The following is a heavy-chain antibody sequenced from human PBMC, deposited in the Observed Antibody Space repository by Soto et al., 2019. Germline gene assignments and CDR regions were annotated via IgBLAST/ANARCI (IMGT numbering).Heavy chain of an antibody. J-gene: IGHJ5*02. Sequence: GASVKVSCKASGYTFTSYYMHWVRQAPGQGLDWMGIINPSGGSTSYAQKFQGRVTMTRDTSTSTVYMELSSLRSEDTAVYYCARSRIAVASLAKRWFDPWGQGTLVTVSS. CDR2: INPSGGST. CDR3: ARSRIAVASLAKRWFDP. V-gene: IGHV1-46*01. CDR1: GYTFTSYY. D-gene: IGHD6-19*01.